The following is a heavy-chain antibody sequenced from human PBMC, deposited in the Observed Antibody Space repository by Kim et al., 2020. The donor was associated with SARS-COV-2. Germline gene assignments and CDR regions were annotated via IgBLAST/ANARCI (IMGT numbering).Heavy chain of an antibody. J-gene: IGHJ5*02. CDR2: IIPILGIA. V-gene: IGHV1-69*04. D-gene: IGHD2-21*01. CDR3: ARVLSGGVKGVSWFDP. Sequence: SVKVSCKASGGTFSSYAISWVRQAPGQGLEWMGRIIPILGIANYAQKFQGRVTITADKSTSTAYMELSSLRSEDTAVYYCARVLSGGVKGVSWFDPWGQGTLVTVSS. CDR1: GGTFSSYA.